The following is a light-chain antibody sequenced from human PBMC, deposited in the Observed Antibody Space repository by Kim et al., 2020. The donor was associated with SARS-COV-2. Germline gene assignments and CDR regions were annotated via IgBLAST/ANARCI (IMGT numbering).Light chain of an antibody. CDR1: PRVRNF. Sequence: LFLVPGHMSTRSCQASPRVRNFLAWDQQKPGHAPSLIFIDASNRASGIPARFGVSWYGTDFTHSNNSLEPEYFAVYYCQQRLNCYTHGQGPKLDI. CDR3: QQRLNCYT. J-gene: IGKJ2*01. V-gene: IGKV3-11*01. CDR2: DAS.